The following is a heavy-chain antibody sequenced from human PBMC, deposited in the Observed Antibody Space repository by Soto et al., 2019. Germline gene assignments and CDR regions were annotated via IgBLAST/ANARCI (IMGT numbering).Heavy chain of an antibody. Sequence: QVQLVQSGAEVKKPGASVKVSCKASGYTFTSYYMHWVRQAPGQGLEWMGIINPSGGSTSYAQKFQGRVTMTRDTSTSTVYMELSSLRSEDTAVYYCARVGPIVATTLTYNYCYDGMDVWGQGTTVTVSS. CDR2: INPSGGST. J-gene: IGHJ6*02. CDR3: ARVGPIVATTLTYNYCYDGMDV. V-gene: IGHV1-46*01. D-gene: IGHD5-12*01. CDR1: GYTFTSYY.